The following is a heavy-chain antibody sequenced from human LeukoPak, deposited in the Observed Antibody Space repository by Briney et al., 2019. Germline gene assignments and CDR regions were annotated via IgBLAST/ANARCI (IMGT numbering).Heavy chain of an antibody. D-gene: IGHD2-15*01. V-gene: IGHV3-23*01. Sequence: GGSLRLSCAASGFTFSSYAMSWVRQAPGKGLEWVSAISGSGDNTYYADSVKGRFTISRDNSKNTLFLQINSLRAEDTAVYYCAKDEVLSQYCSGGSCSPFDYWGQGTLVTVSS. CDR1: GFTFSSYA. CDR2: ISGSGDNT. CDR3: AKDEVLSQYCSGGSCSPFDY. J-gene: IGHJ4*02.